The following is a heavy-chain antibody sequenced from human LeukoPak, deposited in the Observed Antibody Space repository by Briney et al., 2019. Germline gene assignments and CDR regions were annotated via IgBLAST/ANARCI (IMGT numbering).Heavy chain of an antibody. CDR1: GYTFTGYY. J-gene: IGHJ4*02. D-gene: IGHD4-17*01. CDR2: INPNSGGT. V-gene: IGHV1-2*02. CDR3: ARDLRTLGVRYYFDY. Sequence: ASVKVPCKASGYTFTGYYMHWVRQAPGQGLEWMGWINPNSGGTNYAQKFQGRVTMTRDTSISTAYMELSRLRSDDTAVYYCARDLRTLGVRYYFDYWGQGTLVTVSS.